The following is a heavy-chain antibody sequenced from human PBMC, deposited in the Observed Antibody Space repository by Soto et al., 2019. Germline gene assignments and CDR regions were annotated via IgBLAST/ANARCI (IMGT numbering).Heavy chain of an antibody. CDR1: GGSISSGGYY. V-gene: IGHV4-31*03. CDR3: ARDRSSTSFVG. Sequence: PSETLSLTCTVSGGSISSGGYYWSWIRQHPGKGLEWIGYIYYSGSTYYNPSLKSRVTISVDTSKNQFSLKLSSVTAADTAVYYCARDRSSTSFVGWGQGTLVPVSS. J-gene: IGHJ4*02. CDR2: IYYSGST. D-gene: IGHD2-2*01.